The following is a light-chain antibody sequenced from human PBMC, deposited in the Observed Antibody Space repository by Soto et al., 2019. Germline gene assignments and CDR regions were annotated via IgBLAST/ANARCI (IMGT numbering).Light chain of an antibody. Sequence: DIQMTQSPSTLSASVGDRVTITCRASQSISSWLAWYQQKPGKAPRLLIYDVSTLESGVPSRFGGSGSGTDFTLTISGLQPEDDANYSCQKYNSATLTVGGGTNVEIK. CDR1: QSISSW. V-gene: IGKV1-5*01. CDR3: QKYNSATLT. J-gene: IGKJ4*02. CDR2: DVS.